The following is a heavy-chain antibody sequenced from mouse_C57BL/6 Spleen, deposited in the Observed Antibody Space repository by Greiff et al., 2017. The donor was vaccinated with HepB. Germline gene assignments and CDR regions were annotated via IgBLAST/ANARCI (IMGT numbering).Heavy chain of an antibody. D-gene: IGHD4-1*01. J-gene: IGHJ2*01. V-gene: IGHV1-55*01. CDR1: GYTFTSYW. Sequence: QVQLKQPGAELVKPGASVKMSCKASGYTFTSYWITWVKQRPGQGLEWIGDIYPGSGSTNYNEKFKSKATLTVDTSSSTAYMQRSSLTSEDSAVYYCARTGTAFDYWGQGTTLTVSS. CDR3: ARTGTAFDY. CDR2: IYPGSGST.